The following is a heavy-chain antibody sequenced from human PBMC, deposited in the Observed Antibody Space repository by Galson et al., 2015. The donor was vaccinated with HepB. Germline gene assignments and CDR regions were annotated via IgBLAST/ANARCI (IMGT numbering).Heavy chain of an antibody. CDR2: ISVRSDFT. D-gene: IGHD7-27*01. J-gene: IGHJ4*02. V-gene: IGHV3-11*05. CDR1: GFTFSDYY. Sequence: SLRLSCAAPGFTFSDYYMSWIRQTPGKGLEWASYISVRSDFTNYADSVKGRFTVSRDNAKNSLFLHMNSLRAEDTAVYYCARDRRETLSWGFDNWGQGTLVTVSS. CDR3: ARDRRETLSWGFDN.